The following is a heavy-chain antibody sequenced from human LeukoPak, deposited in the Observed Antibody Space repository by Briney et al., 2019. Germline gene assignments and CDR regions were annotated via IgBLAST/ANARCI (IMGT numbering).Heavy chain of an antibody. CDR1: GGSFSPYY. Sequence: SETLSLTCAVYGGSFSPYYWTWIRQPPGKGLEWIGEINHIGSANYNPSLKSRVTISVDTSKKQFSLMLSSVTAADTAVYFCARGSRGYCSGGSCYWFDPWGQGTLVTVSS. V-gene: IGHV4-34*01. D-gene: IGHD2-15*01. J-gene: IGHJ5*02. CDR3: ARGSRGYCSGGSCYWFDP. CDR2: INHIGSA.